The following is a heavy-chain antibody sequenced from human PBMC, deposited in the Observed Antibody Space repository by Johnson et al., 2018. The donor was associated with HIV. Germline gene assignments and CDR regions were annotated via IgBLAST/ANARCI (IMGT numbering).Heavy chain of an antibody. J-gene: IGHJ3*02. CDR2: ISSSGSTI. D-gene: IGHD3-22*01. CDR3: AGDMFGRDYYDSSGYSADAFDI. CDR1: GFTFSDYY. V-gene: IGHV3-11*04. Sequence: QVQLVESGGGLVKPGGSLRLSCAASGFTFSDYYMSWIRQAPGKGLEWVSYISSSGSTIYYADSVKGRFTISRDNAKNSMYLQMNSLRAGDTAVYYCAGDMFGRDYYDSSGYSADAFDIWGQGTMVTVSS.